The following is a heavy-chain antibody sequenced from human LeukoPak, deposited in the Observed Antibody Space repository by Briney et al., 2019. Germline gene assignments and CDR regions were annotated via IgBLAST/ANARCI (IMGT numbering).Heavy chain of an antibody. Sequence: GGSLRLSCAASGFIVSSNYMSWVRQAPGKGLEWVSVIYSGGSTYYADSVKGRFTISRDKSKNTLYLQMNSLRAEDTAVYYCARGSGLRWYIFDYWGQGTLVTVSS. CDR3: ARGSGLRWYIFDY. CDR1: GFIVSSNY. J-gene: IGHJ4*02. CDR2: IYSGGST. V-gene: IGHV3-53*01. D-gene: IGHD4-23*01.